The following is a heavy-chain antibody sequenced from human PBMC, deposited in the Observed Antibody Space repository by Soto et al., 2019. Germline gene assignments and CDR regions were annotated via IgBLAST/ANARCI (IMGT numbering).Heavy chain of an antibody. Sequence: SETLSLTCTGSGGSIINYCWSLTLHPPGRGLKWIGYIYYSGSTNYSPSLKSRVTISVDTSKNQFSLKLTSVTAADTAVYYCARQGPSVGESHAFWGRGTLVIGSS. D-gene: IGHD3-10*01. V-gene: IGHV4-59*08. CDR1: GGSIINYC. CDR2: IYYSGST. J-gene: IGHJ4*02. CDR3: ARQGPSVGESHAF.